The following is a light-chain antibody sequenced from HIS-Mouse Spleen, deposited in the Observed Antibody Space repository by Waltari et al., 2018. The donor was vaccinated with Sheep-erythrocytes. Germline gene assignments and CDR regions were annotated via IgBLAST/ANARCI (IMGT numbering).Light chain of an antibody. V-gene: IGKV2-28*01. CDR3: MQDLQTPWT. Sequence: DIVMTQSPLSLPVTPGEPASISCRSSQSLLHSNGYNYLDWYLQKPGQSPQLLIYLGSTRASGVPDRFSGRGSGTDFTLKISRVEAEDVGVYYCMQDLQTPWTFGQGTKVEIK. CDR1: QSLLHSNGYNY. CDR2: LGS. J-gene: IGKJ1*01.